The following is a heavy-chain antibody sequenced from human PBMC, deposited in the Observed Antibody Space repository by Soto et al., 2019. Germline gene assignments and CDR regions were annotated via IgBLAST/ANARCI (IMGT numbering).Heavy chain of an antibody. V-gene: IGHV1-69*02. CDR2: IIPILGIA. J-gene: IGHJ3*02. CDR1: GGTFSSYT. Sequence: SVKVSCKASGGTFSSYTISWVRQAPGQGLEWMGRIIPILGIANYAQKFQGRVTITADKSTSTAYMELSSLRSEDTAVYYCARPLGGVVAATGWAFDIWGQGTMVTVSS. CDR3: ARPLGGVVAATGWAFDI. D-gene: IGHD2-15*01.